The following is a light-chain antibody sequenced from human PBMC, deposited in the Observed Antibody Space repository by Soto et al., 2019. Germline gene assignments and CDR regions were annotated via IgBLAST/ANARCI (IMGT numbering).Light chain of an antibody. CDR2: DAS. Sequence: ESVLTQSPGTLSLSPGERATLSCRASQSVSSYLAWYQQKPGQAPRLLIYDASTRAPGIPARFSGSGSGTEFTLTISSLQSEDFALYFCQQYHNWPPITFGQGTRLEIK. V-gene: IGKV3-15*01. CDR1: QSVSSY. J-gene: IGKJ5*01. CDR3: QQYHNWPPIT.